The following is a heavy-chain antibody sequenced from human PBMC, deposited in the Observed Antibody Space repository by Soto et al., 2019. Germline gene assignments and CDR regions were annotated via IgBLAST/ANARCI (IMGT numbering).Heavy chain of an antibody. CDR1: GFTFINYA. D-gene: IGHD2-2*01. CDR2: ISGGGDRA. V-gene: IGHV3-23*01. J-gene: IGHJ2*01. Sequence: EVQLLESGGGLVQPGGSLRLSCVGSGFTFINYAMNWVRQTPGKGLEWVSTISGGGDRAFDADTVKGRFTISRDNSKNTVNLQTNSLRADDTDVSYCARKVLGSTSRPDWWYFDLWGRGTLVTVSS. CDR3: ARKVLGSTSRPDWWYFDL.